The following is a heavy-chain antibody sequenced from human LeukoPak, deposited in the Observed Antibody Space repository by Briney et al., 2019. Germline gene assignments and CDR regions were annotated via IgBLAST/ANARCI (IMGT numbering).Heavy chain of an antibody. V-gene: IGHV1-69*13. CDR1: GGTFSSYA. Sequence: APVKVSCKASGGTFSSYAISWVRQAPGQGLEWMGGIIPIFGTANYAQKFQGRVTITADESTSTAYMELSSLRSEDTAVYYCASDAAAGGFDYWGQGTLVTVSS. CDR3: ASDAAAGGFDY. D-gene: IGHD6-13*01. CDR2: IIPIFGTA. J-gene: IGHJ4*02.